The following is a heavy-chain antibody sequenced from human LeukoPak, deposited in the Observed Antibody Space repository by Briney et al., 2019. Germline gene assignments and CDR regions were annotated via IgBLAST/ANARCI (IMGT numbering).Heavy chain of an antibody. CDR2: IKEDGSEK. J-gene: IGHJ4*02. Sequence: GGSLTLSSVASGFTFSSYWMTWVRQAPGKGLEWVANIKEDGSEKSYVASVKGRFTISRDNAKNSLYLQMNSLRAEDTAVYCCARTGRRLVYWGQGTLVTVSS. D-gene: IGHD6-6*01. V-gene: IGHV3-7*05. CDR1: GFTFSSYW. CDR3: ARTGRRLVY.